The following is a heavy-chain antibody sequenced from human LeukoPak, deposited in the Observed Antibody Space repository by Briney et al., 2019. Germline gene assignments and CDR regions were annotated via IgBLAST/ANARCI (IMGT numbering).Heavy chain of an antibody. V-gene: IGHV3-30*04. CDR3: ARDRLLEDRDYHYYYYMDV. CDR1: GFTFSSYA. D-gene: IGHD1-1*01. Sequence: PGRSLRLSCAASGFTFSSYAMHWVRQAPGKGLEWVAVISYDGSNKYYADSVKGRFTISRDNSKNTLYLQMNSLRAEDTAVYYCARDRLLEDRDYHYYYYMDVWGIGTTVTVSS. CDR2: ISYDGSNK. J-gene: IGHJ6*03.